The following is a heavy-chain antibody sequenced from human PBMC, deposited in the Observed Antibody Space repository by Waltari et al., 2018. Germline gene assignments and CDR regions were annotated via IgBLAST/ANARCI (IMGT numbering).Heavy chain of an antibody. D-gene: IGHD2-15*01. CDR3: ARGWHCSGGSCRTRLDY. V-gene: IGHV4-39*07. CDR2: IYYSGST. CDR1: GFTFSSYW. Sequence: VQLVESGGGLVQPGGSLRLSCAASGFTFSSYWMSWVRQAPGKGLEWIGSIYYSGSTYYNPSLKSRVTISVDTSKNQFSLKLSSVTAADTAVYYCARGWHCSGGSCRTRLDYWGQGTLVTVSS. J-gene: IGHJ4*02.